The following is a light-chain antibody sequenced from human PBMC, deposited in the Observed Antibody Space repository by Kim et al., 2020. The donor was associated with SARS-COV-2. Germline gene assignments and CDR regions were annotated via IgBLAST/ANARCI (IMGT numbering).Light chain of an antibody. CDR1: QSVTSN. CDR2: GAS. Sequence: VSPGERATRSCRASQSVTSNLAWYQQKPGQAPRLLIYGASIRATGIPDRFSGSGSGTEFTLTISSLQSEDFALYYCQQYNRWPPYIFGQGTKLEI. J-gene: IGKJ2*01. V-gene: IGKV3-15*01. CDR3: QQYNRWPPYI.